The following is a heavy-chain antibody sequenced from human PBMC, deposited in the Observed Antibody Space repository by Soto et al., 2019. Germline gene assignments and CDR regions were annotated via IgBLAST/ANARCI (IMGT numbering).Heavy chain of an antibody. J-gene: IGHJ4*02. CDR2: IDAYNGNK. CDR3: ARDPPAYLDFDY. V-gene: IGHV1-18*01. CDR1: GYTFTSYG. Sequence: QVQLVQSGPEVKNPGASVKVSCKASGYTFTSYGISWVRQAPGQGLEWMGWIDAYNGNKNYAQKFQGRVTMTTDTSTSTAYMELRNLRSDDTAVYYCARDPPAYLDFDYWRQGTLVTVSS.